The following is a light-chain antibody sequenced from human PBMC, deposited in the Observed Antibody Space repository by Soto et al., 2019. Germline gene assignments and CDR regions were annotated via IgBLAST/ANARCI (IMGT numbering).Light chain of an antibody. CDR2: DVS. J-gene: IGLJ1*01. CDR3: SSYTSSSTPLYV. CDR1: SSDVGGYNY. Sequence: QSVLTQPASVSGSPGQSITIYCTGTSSDVGGYNYVSWYQQHPGKAPKLMIYDVSNRPSGVSNRFSGSKSGNTASLTISGLQAEDEADYYCSSYTSSSTPLYVFGTGTKLTVL. V-gene: IGLV2-14*01.